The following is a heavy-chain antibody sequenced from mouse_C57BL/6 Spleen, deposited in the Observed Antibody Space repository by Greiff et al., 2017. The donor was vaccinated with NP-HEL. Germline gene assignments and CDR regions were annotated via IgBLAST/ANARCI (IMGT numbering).Heavy chain of an antibody. Sequence: EVQLVESGGGLVKPGGSLKLSCAASGFTFSDYGMHWVRQAPEKGLEWVAYISSGSSTIYYADTVKGRFTISRDNAKNNLFLQMTSLMSEDTAMYYCARWDYDLHYFDYWGQGTTLTVSS. CDR2: ISSGSSTI. CDR1: GFTFSDYG. D-gene: IGHD2-4*01. V-gene: IGHV5-17*01. J-gene: IGHJ2*01. CDR3: ARWDYDLHYFDY.